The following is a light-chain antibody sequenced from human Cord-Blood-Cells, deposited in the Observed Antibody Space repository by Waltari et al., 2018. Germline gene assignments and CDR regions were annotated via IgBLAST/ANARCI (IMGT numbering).Light chain of an antibody. Sequence: SYELTQPPSVSVSPGQTARITCSGDALPKQYAYWYQQKPGQAPVLVKYKDSERPSGSPERFSGSSSGTTVTLTISGVQAEDEADYYCQSADSSGTLVVFGGGTKLTVL. V-gene: IGLV3-25*03. CDR3: QSADSSGTLVV. J-gene: IGLJ2*01. CDR2: KDS. CDR1: ALPKQY.